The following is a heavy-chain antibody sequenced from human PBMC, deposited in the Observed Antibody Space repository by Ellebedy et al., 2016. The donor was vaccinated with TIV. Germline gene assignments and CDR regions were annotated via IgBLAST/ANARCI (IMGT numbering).Heavy chain of an antibody. CDR1: GGSISSSSYY. V-gene: IGHV4-39*07. Sequence: SETLSLXXTVSGGSISSSSYYWGWIRQPPGKGLAWIGSIYYSGSTYYNPSLKSRVTISVDTSKNQFSLKLSSVTAADTAVYYCARDSVWFVELPFDYWGQGTLVTVSS. CDR2: IYYSGST. D-gene: IGHD3-10*01. CDR3: ARDSVWFVELPFDY. J-gene: IGHJ4*02.